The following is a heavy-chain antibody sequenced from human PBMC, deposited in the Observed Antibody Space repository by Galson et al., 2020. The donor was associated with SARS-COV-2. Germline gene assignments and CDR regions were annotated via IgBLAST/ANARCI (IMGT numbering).Heavy chain of an antibody. V-gene: IGHV5-51*01. Sequence: HGESLKISCKGSGYSFTTYWIGWVRQMPGKGLEWVAIIYPADSDIRYSPSFQGQVTISADKSISTAYLQWSSLKASDTAMYYCARPAPFSSSWYGAFGYDWYFDLWGRGTLVTVSS. CDR1: GYSFTTYW. D-gene: IGHD6-13*01. CDR3: ARPAPFSSSWYGAFGYDWYFDL. J-gene: IGHJ2*01. CDR2: IYPADSDI.